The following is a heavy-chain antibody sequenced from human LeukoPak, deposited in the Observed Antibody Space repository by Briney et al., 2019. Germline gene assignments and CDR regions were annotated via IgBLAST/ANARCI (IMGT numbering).Heavy chain of an antibody. CDR3: ARWGDHGTRDAFDI. CDR1: GFTSSDYY. J-gene: IGHJ3*02. D-gene: IGHD1-7*01. V-gene: IGHV3-11*04. Sequence: GGSLRLSCAASGFTSSDYYMSWIRQAPGKGLEWVSYISSSGSTIYYADSVKGRFTISRDNAKNSLYLQMNSLRAEDTAVYYCARWGDHGTRDAFDIWGQGTMVTVSS. CDR2: ISSSGSTI.